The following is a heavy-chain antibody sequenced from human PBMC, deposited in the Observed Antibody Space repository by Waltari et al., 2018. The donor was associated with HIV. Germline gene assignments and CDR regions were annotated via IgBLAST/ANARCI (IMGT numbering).Heavy chain of an antibody. J-gene: IGHJ4*02. CDR3: ARAYYYDSSGYSYYFDY. V-gene: IGHV1-8*01. CDR1: GYTFTSYD. Sequence: QVQLVQSGAEVKKPGASVKVCCKASGYTFTSYDITWVRQATGQGLEWMGWMNPNSGNTGYAQKFQGRVTMTRNTSISTAYMELSSLRSEDTAVYYCARAYYYDSSGYSYYFDYWGQGTLVTVSS. CDR2: MNPNSGNT. D-gene: IGHD3-22*01.